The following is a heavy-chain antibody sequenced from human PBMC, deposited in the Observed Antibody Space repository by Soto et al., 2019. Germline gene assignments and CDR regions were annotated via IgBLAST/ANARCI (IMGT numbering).Heavy chain of an antibody. J-gene: IGHJ6*03. CDR1: GYTFTSYD. V-gene: IGHV1-8*01. CDR3: ARGLTAARVSKNYYYYYYMYV. D-gene: IGHD6-6*01. CDR2: MNPNSGNT. Sequence: GASVKVSCKASGYTFTSYDINWVRQATGQGLEWMGWMNPNSGNTGYAQKFQGRVTMTRNTSISTAYMELSSLRSEDTAVYYCARGLTAARVSKNYYYYYYMYVWGKGTTVTVAS.